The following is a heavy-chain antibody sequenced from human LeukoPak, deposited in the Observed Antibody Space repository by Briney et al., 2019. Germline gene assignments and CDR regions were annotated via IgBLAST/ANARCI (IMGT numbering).Heavy chain of an antibody. J-gene: IGHJ4*02. CDR1: GYTLTELS. CDR2: FDPKDGET. Sequence: ASVKVSCKVSGYTLTELSMHWVRQAPGKGLEWMGGFDPKDGETIYAQKFQGRVTMTEDTSTDTAYMELSSLRSEDTAVYYCATDEAANYDYVWGSYRYNFNYWGQGTLVTVSS. D-gene: IGHD3-16*02. CDR3: ATDEAANYDYVWGSYRYNFNY. V-gene: IGHV1-24*01.